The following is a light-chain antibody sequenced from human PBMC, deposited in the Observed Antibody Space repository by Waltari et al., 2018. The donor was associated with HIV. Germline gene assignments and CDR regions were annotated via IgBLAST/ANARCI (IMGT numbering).Light chain of an antibody. CDR3: AVLDDTLGGGV. CDR2: RDN. V-gene: IGLV1-47*01. CDR1: TANIGDNF. Sequence: QSVLTQPPSASGTPGQKVTISCSGGTANIGDNFVFWFQQFPGTAPKLLIYRDNLRHSGVPARFSGSKSGTSASLTISGLRSDDEAHYFCAVLDDTLGGGVFGGGTKLTVL. J-gene: IGLJ2*01.